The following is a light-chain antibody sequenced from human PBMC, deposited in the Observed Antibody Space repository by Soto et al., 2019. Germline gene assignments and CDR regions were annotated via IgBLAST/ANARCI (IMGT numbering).Light chain of an antibody. CDR2: RNN. CDR3: ATWDDSLSGYI. CDR1: TSNIGSNY. Sequence: QSVLTQPPSASGTPGQRVTISCSGSTSNIGSNYVYWYQQLPGTAPKLLIYRNNQRPSGGPDRFSGAKSGTSASLAISGLRTEDEADYSCATWDDSLSGYIFGTGTKVTVL. V-gene: IGLV1-47*01. J-gene: IGLJ1*01.